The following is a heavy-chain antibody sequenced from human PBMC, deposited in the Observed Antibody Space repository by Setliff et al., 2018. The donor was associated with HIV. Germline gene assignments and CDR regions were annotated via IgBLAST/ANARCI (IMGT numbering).Heavy chain of an antibody. V-gene: IGHV4-39*02. CDR2: IYYSGST. J-gene: IGHJ6*03. CDR1: GGSISSSSYY. D-gene: IGHD3-10*01. CDR3: AKDTTVRGVRSYYVDV. Sequence: SETLSLTCTVSGGSISSSSYYWGWIRQPPGKGLEWIGSIYYSGSTYSNPSLKSRVTISADTSKNSLYLQMNSLRAEDTAFYYCAKDTTVRGVRSYYVDVWGKGTTVTVSS.